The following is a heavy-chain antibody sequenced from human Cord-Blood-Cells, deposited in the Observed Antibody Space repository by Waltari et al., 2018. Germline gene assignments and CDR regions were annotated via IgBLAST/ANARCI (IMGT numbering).Heavy chain of an antibody. CDR1: GFTFSSYS. CDR3: ARGRGGYDY. Sequence: EVQLVESGGGLVKPGGSLSLSCAASGFTFSSYSMNWVRQAPGKGLEWVSSISSSSSYIYYADSVKGRFTSSRENAKNSLYLQMNSLRAEDTAVYYCARGRGGYDYWGQGTLVTVSS. V-gene: IGHV3-21*01. J-gene: IGHJ4*02. D-gene: IGHD5-12*01. CDR2: ISSSSSYI.